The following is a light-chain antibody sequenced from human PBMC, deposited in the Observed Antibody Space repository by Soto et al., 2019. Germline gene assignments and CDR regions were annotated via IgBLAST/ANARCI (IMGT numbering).Light chain of an antibody. CDR3: QQYGSSPPNT. V-gene: IGKV3-20*01. J-gene: IGKJ2*01. CDR1: PSVNCSY. Sequence: EIVLTQSPVTLSLSPGARATLSCRASPSVNCSYLAWYQQKPGQAPRLVIYGASTRATGIPDRFSGSGSGTDFTLTVSRLEPEDFAVYYCQQYGSSPPNTFGQGTKLEIK. CDR2: GAS.